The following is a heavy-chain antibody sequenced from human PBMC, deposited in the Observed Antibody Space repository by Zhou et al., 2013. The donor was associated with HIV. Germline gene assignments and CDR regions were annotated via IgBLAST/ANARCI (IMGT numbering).Heavy chain of an antibody. CDR3: AGDYTQYPNYYYYMDV. J-gene: IGHJ6*03. CDR1: GGTFSSYG. CDR2: IIPIVGRA. Sequence: QVQLVQSGAEVKKPGSSVKVSCKASGGTFSSYGISWVRQAPGQGLEWMGGIIPIVGRANYAQKFQGRVTISADESTSTAYMELRSLRSEDTAVYYCAGDYTQYPNYYYYMDVWGKGTTVTVSS. D-gene: IGHD2-2*02. V-gene: IGHV1-69*12.